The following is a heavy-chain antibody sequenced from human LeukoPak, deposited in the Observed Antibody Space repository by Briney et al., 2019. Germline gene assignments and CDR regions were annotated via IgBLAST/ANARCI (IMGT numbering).Heavy chain of an antibody. J-gene: IGHJ4*02. D-gene: IGHD2-2*01. CDR1: GYTFTDYY. CDR3: ARANFLYCSSTTCLFDY. V-gene: IGHV1-2*02. Sequence: ASVKVSCTASGYTFTDYYLHWVRQAPVQGFEWMGWINPNSGDTNYAQKFQGRVTMTRDTSISTAHMEMSRLRSDDTAVYYCARANFLYCSSTTCLFDYWGQGTLVTVSS. CDR2: INPNSGDT.